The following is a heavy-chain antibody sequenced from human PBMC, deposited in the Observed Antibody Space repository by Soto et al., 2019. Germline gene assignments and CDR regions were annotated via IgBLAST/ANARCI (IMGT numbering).Heavy chain of an antibody. CDR3: AREVPGIAAAGIYGY. V-gene: IGHV1-69*01. J-gene: IGHJ4*02. CDR2: IIPIVGTA. CDR1: GGTFSSYA. Sequence: QVQLVQSGAEVKKPGSSVKLSCTASGGTFSSYAISWVRQAPGQGLEWMGGIIPIVGTANYAQKFQGRVTITADESASTAYRELSSLRSEDTAVYYGAREVPGIAAAGIYGYWGQGTLVTVSS. D-gene: IGHD6-13*01.